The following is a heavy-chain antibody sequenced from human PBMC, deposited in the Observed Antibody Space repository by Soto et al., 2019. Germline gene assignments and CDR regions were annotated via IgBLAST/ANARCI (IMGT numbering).Heavy chain of an antibody. V-gene: IGHV3-21*01. Sequence: GGSLRLSCAASGFTFSSYSMNWVRQAPGKGLEWVSSISSSSSYIYYADSVKGRFTISRDNAKNSLYLQMNSLRAEDTAVYYCARESMDSYGYGRGYWGQGTLVTVSS. CDR1: GFTFSSYS. CDR3: ARESMDSYGYGRGY. D-gene: IGHD5-18*01. CDR2: ISSSSSYI. J-gene: IGHJ4*02.